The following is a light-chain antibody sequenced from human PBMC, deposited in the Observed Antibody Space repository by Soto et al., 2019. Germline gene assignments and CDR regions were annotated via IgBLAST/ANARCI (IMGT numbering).Light chain of an antibody. CDR3: QQYNNWPPSWT. Sequence: EIVMTQSQGSLSVSPGGRATLSCSASQIVSSNLAWYQQKPGQAPRLLIYGASTRATSIPARFSGSGSGTEFTLTITSLQSEDFAVYYCQQYNNWPPSWTFGQGTKVDIK. J-gene: IGKJ1*01. CDR1: QIVSSN. CDR2: GAS. V-gene: IGKV3-15*01.